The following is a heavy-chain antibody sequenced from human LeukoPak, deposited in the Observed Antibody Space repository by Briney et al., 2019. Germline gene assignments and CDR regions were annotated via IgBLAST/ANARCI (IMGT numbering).Heavy chain of an antibody. V-gene: IGHV4-59*01. D-gene: IGHD3-22*01. J-gene: IGHJ4*02. CDR2: IYYTGST. CDR1: GGSIRSYY. CDR3: AREQPQWFLDY. Sequence: SETLSLTCTVSGGSIRSYYWSWIRQPPGKGLEWIGYIYYTGSTNYNSSLKSRVTISLDTSKKQFSLKLSSVTAADTAVYYCAREQPQWFLDYWGQGTLVTVSS.